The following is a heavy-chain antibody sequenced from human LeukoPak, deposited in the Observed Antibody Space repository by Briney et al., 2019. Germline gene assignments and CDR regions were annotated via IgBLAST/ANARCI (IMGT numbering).Heavy chain of an antibody. Sequence: QPGRSLRLSCAASGFTFDDYAMYWVRQAPGKGLEWVSGISWNSGSIGYADSVKGRFTISRDNAKNSLYLQMNSLRAEDTALYYCAKDIEGHYYDSSGYPSWGQGTLVTVSS. V-gene: IGHV3-9*01. CDR1: GFTFDDYA. J-gene: IGHJ5*02. D-gene: IGHD3-22*01. CDR2: ISWNSGSI. CDR3: AKDIEGHYYDSSGYPS.